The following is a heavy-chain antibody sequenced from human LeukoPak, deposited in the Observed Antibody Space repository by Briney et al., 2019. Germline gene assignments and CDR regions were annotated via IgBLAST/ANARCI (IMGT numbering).Heavy chain of an antibody. D-gene: IGHD2-2*01. CDR1: GFTVSSNY. J-gene: IGHJ4*02. Sequence: GGSLRLSCSASGFTVSSNYMSWIRQAPGKGLEWVSLIYSGASTYYADSVKGRFTISRDNSKNTLYLQMNSLRAEETAVYYCASGPLGYCSSNSCRSLDYWGQGTLVTVSS. V-gene: IGHV3-66*01. CDR3: ASGPLGYCSSNSCRSLDY. CDR2: IYSGAST.